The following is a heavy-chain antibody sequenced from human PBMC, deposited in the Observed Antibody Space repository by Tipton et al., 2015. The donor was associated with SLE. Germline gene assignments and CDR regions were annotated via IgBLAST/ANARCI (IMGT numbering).Heavy chain of an antibody. V-gene: IGHV4-31*11. CDR2: IYYSGST. Sequence: TLSLTCAVYGGSFSGCYWSWIRQHPGKGLEWIGYIYYSGSTYYNPSLKSRVTISVDTSKNQFSLKLSSVTAADTAVYYCASSVLFGSGSYFDYWGQGTLVTVSS. J-gene: IGHJ4*02. D-gene: IGHD3-10*01. CDR1: GGSFSGCY. CDR3: ASSVLFGSGSYFDY.